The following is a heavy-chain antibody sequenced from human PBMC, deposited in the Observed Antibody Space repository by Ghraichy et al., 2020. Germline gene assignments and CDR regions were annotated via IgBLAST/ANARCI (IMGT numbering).Heavy chain of an antibody. D-gene: IGHD3-10*01. CDR1: GGSFSGYY. CDR3: PYGSGSPFDY. CDR2: INHSGST. V-gene: IGHV4-34*01. Sequence: SETLSLTCAVYGGSFSGYYWSWIRQPPGKGLEWIGEINHSGSTNYNPSLKSRVTISVDTSKNQFSLKLSSVTAADTAMYYCPYGSGSPFDYWGQGTLVTVSS. J-gene: IGHJ4*02.